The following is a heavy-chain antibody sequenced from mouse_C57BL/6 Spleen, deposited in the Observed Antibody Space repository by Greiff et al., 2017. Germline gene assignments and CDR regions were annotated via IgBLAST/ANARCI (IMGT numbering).Heavy chain of an antibody. Sequence: QVQLQQPGAELVKPGASVKLSCKASGYTFTSYWMHWVKQRPGRGLERSGRIDTNSGGTKYNEKFKSKATLTVDKPSSTAYMQLSSLTSEDSAVYYCARDSSEYYAMDYWCPGTSVTVSS. CDR2: IDTNSGGT. CDR3: ARDSSEYYAMDY. V-gene: IGHV1-72*01. CDR1: GYTFTSYW. J-gene: IGHJ4*01. D-gene: IGHD3-2*02.